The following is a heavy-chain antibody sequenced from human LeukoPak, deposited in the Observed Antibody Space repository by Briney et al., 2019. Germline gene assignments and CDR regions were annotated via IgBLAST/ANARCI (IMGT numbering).Heavy chain of an antibody. J-gene: IGHJ2*01. D-gene: IGHD6-19*01. Sequence: GGSLRLSCAASGFTFSSYAMSWVRQAPGRGLEWVSAISGSGGSTYYADSVKGRFTISRDNSKNTLYLQMNSLRAEDTAVYYCAKDPGSGWSYWYFDLWGRGTLVTVSS. CDR2: ISGSGGST. V-gene: IGHV3-23*01. CDR1: GFTFSSYA. CDR3: AKDPGSGWSYWYFDL.